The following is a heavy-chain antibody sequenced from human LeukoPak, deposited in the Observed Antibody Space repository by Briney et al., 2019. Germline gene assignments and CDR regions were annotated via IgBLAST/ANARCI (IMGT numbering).Heavy chain of an antibody. CDR3: AKAGVRFGDLPPFFDY. V-gene: IGHV3-9*01. D-gene: IGHD3-10*01. Sequence: GGSLRLSCAASGFTLDDYAMDWVRPTPGKGLEWVSGISWNSDNIGYADYVKGRFTSSRDNAKNFLNLQMNRLRGEDTAVYYGAKAGVRFGDLPPFFDYWGQGTLVTVSS. CDR2: ISWNSDNI. CDR1: GFTLDDYA. J-gene: IGHJ4*02.